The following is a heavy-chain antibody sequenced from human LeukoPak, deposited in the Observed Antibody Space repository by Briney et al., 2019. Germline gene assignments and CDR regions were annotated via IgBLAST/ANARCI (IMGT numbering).Heavy chain of an antibody. Sequence: GGSLRLSCAASGFTFSSYSMNWVRQAPGKGLEWVSSISSSSSYIYYADSVKGRFTISRDNAKNSLYLQMNSLRAEDTAVYYCARDEWGPNDDFHFDYWGQGTLVTVSS. CDR2: ISSSSSYI. CDR3: ARDEWGPNDDFHFDY. V-gene: IGHV3-21*01. D-gene: IGHD3-3*01. J-gene: IGHJ4*02. CDR1: GFTFSSYS.